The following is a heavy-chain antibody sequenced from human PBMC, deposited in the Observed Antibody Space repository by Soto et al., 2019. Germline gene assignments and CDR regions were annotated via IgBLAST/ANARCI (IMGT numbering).Heavy chain of an antibody. CDR2: IIPIFGTA. CDR3: ARAPNILPVKYYFDY. V-gene: IGHV1-69*01. CDR1: GGTFSSYS. J-gene: IGHJ4*02. D-gene: IGHD3-9*01. Sequence: QVQLVQSGAEVKKPGSSVKVSCKASGGTFSSYSINWARQAPGQGLEWMGGIIPIFGTANNAQKFQGRVTITADESATTVYMELSSLRSEDTAVYYCARAPNILPVKYYFDYWGQGTLVTVSS.